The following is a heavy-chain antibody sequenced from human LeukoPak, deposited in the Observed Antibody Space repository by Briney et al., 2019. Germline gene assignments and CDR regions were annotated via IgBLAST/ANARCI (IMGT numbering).Heavy chain of an antibody. J-gene: IGHJ6*02. D-gene: IGHD2-15*01. CDR2: IYATGST. V-gene: IGHV4-59*01. Sequence: KSSETLSLTCTVSGGSISSYYWSWIRQPPGKGLEWIGYIYATGSTNYNPSLKSRVTISVDTSKNQSSLKLSSVTAADTAVYYCARDQDIVVVVAATKRLYYYGMDVWGQGTTVTVSS. CDR1: GGSISSYY. CDR3: ARDQDIVVVVAATKRLYYYGMDV.